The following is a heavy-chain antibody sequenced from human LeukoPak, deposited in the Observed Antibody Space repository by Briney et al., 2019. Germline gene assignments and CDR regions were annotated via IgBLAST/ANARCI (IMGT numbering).Heavy chain of an antibody. CDR2: ISSNGGST. D-gene: IGHD1-1*01. CDR3: AKTVQRYHGYYYGMDV. Sequence: GGSLRLSCSASGFTFSSYAMHWVRQAPGKGLEYVSAISSNGGSTYYADSVKGRFTISRDNSKNTLYLQMNSLRAEDTAVYYCAKTVQRYHGYYYGMDVWGQGTTVTVSS. CDR1: GFTFSSYA. J-gene: IGHJ6*02. V-gene: IGHV3-64*04.